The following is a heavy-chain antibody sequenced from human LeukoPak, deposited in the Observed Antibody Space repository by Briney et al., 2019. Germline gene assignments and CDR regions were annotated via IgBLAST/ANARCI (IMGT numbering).Heavy chain of an antibody. D-gene: IGHD6-13*01. Sequence: ASVKVSCKVSGYTLTELSMHWVRQAPGKGLEWMGGFDPEDGETIYAQKFQGRVTMTEDTSTDTAYMELSSLRSEDTAVYYCARDWISSSSWTTYNYWGQGTLVTVSS. CDR1: GYTLTELS. V-gene: IGHV1-24*01. CDR2: FDPEDGET. CDR3: ARDWISSSSWTTYNY. J-gene: IGHJ4*02.